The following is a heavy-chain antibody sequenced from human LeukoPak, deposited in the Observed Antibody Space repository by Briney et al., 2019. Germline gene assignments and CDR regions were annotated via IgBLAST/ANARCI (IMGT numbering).Heavy chain of an antibody. D-gene: IGHD5-18*01. Sequence: GSSVKVSCKASGGTFSSNAISWVRQAPGQGLEWMGGIIPIFSTADYAQKFQGRLTINADESTSTAYMELSSLRSEDTAVYYCARGSGYSYGYYYMDVWGKGTTVTISS. V-gene: IGHV1-69*01. CDR1: GGTFSSNA. J-gene: IGHJ6*03. CDR2: IIPIFSTA. CDR3: ARGSGYSYGYYYMDV.